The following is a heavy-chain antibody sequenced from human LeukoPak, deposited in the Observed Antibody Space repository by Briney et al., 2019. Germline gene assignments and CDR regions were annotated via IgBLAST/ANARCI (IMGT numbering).Heavy chain of an antibody. Sequence: ASETLSLTCTVSGGSISSYYWSWIRQPPGKGLEWIGYIYYSGSTNYNPSLKSRVTISVDTSKNQFSLKLSSVTAADTAVYYCARDKGGEGPDYCGQGTLVTVSS. CDR2: IYYSGST. D-gene: IGHD3-16*01. CDR3: ARDKGGEGPDY. J-gene: IGHJ4*02. CDR1: GGSISSYY. V-gene: IGHV4-59*01.